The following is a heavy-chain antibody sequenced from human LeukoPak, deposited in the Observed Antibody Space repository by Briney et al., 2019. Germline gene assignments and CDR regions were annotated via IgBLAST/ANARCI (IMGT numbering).Heavy chain of an antibody. V-gene: IGHV1-2*02. CDR3: ARDLEGLERYFDY. CDR1: GYTFSDYY. D-gene: IGHD1-1*01. Sequence: ASVKVSCKASGYTFSDYYMHWVRQAPGQGLQWVGWINPNSGDTHYAQMFQGRVTMTRDTSISTAYMELSRLRSDDTAVYYYARDLEGLERYFDYWGQGTLVTVSP. CDR2: INPNSGDT. J-gene: IGHJ4*02.